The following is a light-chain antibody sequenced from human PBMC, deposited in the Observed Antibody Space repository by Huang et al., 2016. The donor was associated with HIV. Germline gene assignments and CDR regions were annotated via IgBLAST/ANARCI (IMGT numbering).Light chain of an antibody. CDR3: QHYNNWPPWT. J-gene: IGKJ1*01. CDR2: GAS. V-gene: IGKV3D-15*01. CDR1: QGVSNN. Sequence: EIVMTQSPATLSVSPGERATLSCRASQGVSNNIAWYQQKPGQTPRRLIHGASTRATGIAAKCSGRGSGTDFTLTITSLQPEDSAVYYCQHYNNWPPWTFGPGTQVEI.